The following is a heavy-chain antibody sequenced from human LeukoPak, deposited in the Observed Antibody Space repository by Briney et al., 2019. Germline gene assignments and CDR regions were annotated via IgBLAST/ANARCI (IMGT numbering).Heavy chain of an antibody. CDR2: INHSGST. CDR3: ARNSPAIGTRDAFDI. CDR1: GGSFSGYY. D-gene: IGHD2/OR15-2a*01. V-gene: IGHV4-34*01. Sequence: SETLSLTYAVYGGSFSGYYWSWIRQPPGNGLEWIGEINHSGSTNYNPSLKSRVTISVDTSKNQFSLKLSSVTAADTAVYYCARNSPAIGTRDAFDIWGQGTMVTVSS. J-gene: IGHJ3*02.